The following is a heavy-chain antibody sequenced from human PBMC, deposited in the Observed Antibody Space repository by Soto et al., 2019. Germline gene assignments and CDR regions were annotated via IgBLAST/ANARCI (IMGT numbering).Heavy chain of an antibody. Sequence: QLQLQESGPGLVKPSETLSLTCTVSGGSISSSSYYWGWIRQPPGKGLAWIGSIYYSGSTYYNPSLKSRVTISVDPSKNQFSLKLSSVTAADTAVYYCARQPYGDYDYWGQGTLVTVSS. CDR2: IYYSGST. V-gene: IGHV4-39*01. CDR1: GGSISSSSYY. J-gene: IGHJ4*02. D-gene: IGHD4-17*01. CDR3: ARQPYGDYDY.